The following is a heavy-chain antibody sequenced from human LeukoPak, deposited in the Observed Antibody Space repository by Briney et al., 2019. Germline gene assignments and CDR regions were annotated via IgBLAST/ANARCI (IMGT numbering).Heavy chain of an antibody. J-gene: IGHJ4*02. D-gene: IGHD1-26*01. V-gene: IGHV3-74*01. CDR2: VESDASNT. CDR3: TRDGSGSRIPFDY. Sequence: GGSLRLSCAASGFAFGSHWMHWVRQAPGKGLVWVARVESDASNTRYADSVKGRFTISRDNANKTLYLQMNSLRAEDTAVYYCTRDGSGSRIPFDYWGQGTLVTVSS. CDR1: GFAFGSHW.